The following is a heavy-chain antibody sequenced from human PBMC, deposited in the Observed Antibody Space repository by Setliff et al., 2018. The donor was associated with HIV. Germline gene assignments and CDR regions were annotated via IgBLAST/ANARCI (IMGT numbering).Heavy chain of an antibody. CDR3: ARLGRAIDDGGSSLRLDF. D-gene: IGHD2-21*01. J-gene: IGHJ4*02. CDR2: ISSSGTT. CDR1: DDSFSNYD. V-gene: IGHV4-4*09. Sequence: SLTCVVSDDSFSNYDWTWIRQSPGKALEWIGYISSSGTTNYNPSLRSRVTISMETSNTRFSLWLRSATAADTATYFCARLGRAIDDGGSSLRLDFWGQGMLVTVS.